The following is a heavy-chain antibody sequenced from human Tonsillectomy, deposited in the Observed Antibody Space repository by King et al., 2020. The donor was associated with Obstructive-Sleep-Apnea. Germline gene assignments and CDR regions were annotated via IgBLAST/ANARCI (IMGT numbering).Heavy chain of an antibody. CDR1: GFTFSSYA. CDR2: ISGSGGST. CDR3: AKGPHCSGGSCYSFFFDY. Sequence: VQLVESGGGLVQPGGSLRLSCAASGFTFSSYAMSWVRQAPGKGLEWVSAISGSGGSTYYADSVKGRFTISRDNSKNTLYLQMNSLRAEDTAVYYCAKGPHCSGGSCYSFFFDYWGQGTLVTVSS. J-gene: IGHJ4*02. D-gene: IGHD2-15*01. V-gene: IGHV3-23*04.